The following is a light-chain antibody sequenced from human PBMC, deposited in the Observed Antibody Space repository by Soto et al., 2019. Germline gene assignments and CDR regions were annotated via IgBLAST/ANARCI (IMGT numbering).Light chain of an antibody. Sequence: QSALTQPASVSGSPGQSITISCTGTSSDVGGYYYVSWYQHHPGKAPKLMIYQVSNRPSGVSNRFSGSKSGNTASLTISGLLAEDEADYYCSSYTSSNTFYVFGTGTKLTVL. J-gene: IGLJ1*01. V-gene: IGLV2-14*01. CDR2: QVS. CDR1: SSDVGGYYY. CDR3: SSYTSSNTFYV.